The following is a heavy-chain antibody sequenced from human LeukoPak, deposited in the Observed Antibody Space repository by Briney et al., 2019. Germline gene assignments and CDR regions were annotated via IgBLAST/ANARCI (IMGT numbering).Heavy chain of an antibody. J-gene: IGHJ5*02. Sequence: ASVTVSCKASGYTFIGYYMHWVRQAPGQGLEWMGWINPNSGDTNYAQKFQGRVTMTRDTAISTAYMELSRLRSDDTAVYYCAREVRYGSGSYYKEDNRFDPWGQGTLVTVSS. V-gene: IGHV1-2*02. D-gene: IGHD3-10*01. CDR2: INPNSGDT. CDR3: AREVRYGSGSYYKEDNRFDP. CDR1: GYTFIGYY.